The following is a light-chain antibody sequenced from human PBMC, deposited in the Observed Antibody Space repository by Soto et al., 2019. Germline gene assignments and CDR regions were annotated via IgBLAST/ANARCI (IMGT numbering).Light chain of an antibody. J-gene: IGKJ5*01. CDR3: QHLNTLPFT. CDR2: EAS. CDR1: HDISTY. Sequence: DIRLNKSPSLLSASEGDRVTITCRASHDISTYLAWYQQKPGKAPKLMIYEASTLQSGVPSRFSGSGSGTEFTLTISGLLPEDFATYHCQHLNTLPFTFGQGTRLE. V-gene: IGKV1-9*01.